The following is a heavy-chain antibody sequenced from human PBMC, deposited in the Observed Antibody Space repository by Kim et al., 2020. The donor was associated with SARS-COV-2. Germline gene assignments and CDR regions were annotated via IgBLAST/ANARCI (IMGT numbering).Heavy chain of an antibody. J-gene: IGHJ4*02. V-gene: IGHV1-46*01. CDR3: ARGRYSYDPYYFDY. D-gene: IGHD5-18*01. Sequence: AQNFQGRVTMTRDTSTSTVYMELSSLRSEDTAVYYCARGRYSYDPYYFDYWGQGTLVTVSS.